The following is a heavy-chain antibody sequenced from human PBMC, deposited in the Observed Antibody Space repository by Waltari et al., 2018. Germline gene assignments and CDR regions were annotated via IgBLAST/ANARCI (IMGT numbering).Heavy chain of an antibody. CDR2: LSYSGAT. V-gene: IGHV4-39*01. J-gene: IGHJ3*01. D-gene: IGHD5-12*01. CDR3: ATYIGASLGTAAFDV. Sequence: QLQLQESGPGLVKPSATLSLPCSVSGVSINSARHYWGWIRQPPGQGLEWIATLSYSGATYSSPSLKSRVTISRDTSKNQVSLQLGSVTAADTAVYYCATYIGASLGTAAFDVWGQGTMVTVSS. CDR1: GVSINSARHY.